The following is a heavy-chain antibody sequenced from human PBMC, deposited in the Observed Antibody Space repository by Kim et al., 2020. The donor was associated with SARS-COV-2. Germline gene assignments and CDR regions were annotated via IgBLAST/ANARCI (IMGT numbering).Heavy chain of an antibody. J-gene: IGHJ3*02. Sequence: ASVKVSCKASGYTFSTYGISWVRQAPGQGLEWMGWISAYNGDTNYAQRLKGRVTMITDTSTSTAYMELRSLRSDDTAVYYCARVDTLDFGADNAFDIWGQGTMVTVSS. D-gene: IGHD4-17*01. CDR3: ARVDTLDFGADNAFDI. CDR1: GYTFSTYG. V-gene: IGHV1-18*01. CDR2: ISAYNGDT.